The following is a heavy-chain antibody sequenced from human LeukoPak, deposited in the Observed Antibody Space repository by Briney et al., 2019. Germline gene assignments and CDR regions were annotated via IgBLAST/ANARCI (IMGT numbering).Heavy chain of an antibody. CDR2: ISAFNGNT. D-gene: IGHD2-15*01. CDR1: GYTFTSYG. V-gene: IGHV1-18*01. CDR3: ARDYCSGGSCYFDY. Sequence: ASVKVSCKASGYTFTSYGISLVRQAPGQGLEWMGWISAFNGNTNYAQKPQGRVTMTTDTSTSTAYMELRSLRSDDTAVYYCARDYCSGGSCYFDYWGQGTLVTVSS. J-gene: IGHJ4*02.